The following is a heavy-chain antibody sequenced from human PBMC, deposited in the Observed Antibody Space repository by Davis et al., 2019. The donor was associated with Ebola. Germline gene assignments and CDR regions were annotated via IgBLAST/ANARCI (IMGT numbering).Heavy chain of an antibody. Sequence: GSLRLSCTVSGGSVSSGSYYWSWIRQPPGKGLEWFGYIYYSGSNNYNPSLKSRVTISVDTSKNQFSLKLSSVTAADTAVYYCARGYRGYDFSDYWGQGTLVTVSS. D-gene: IGHD5-12*01. CDR3: ARGYRGYDFSDY. V-gene: IGHV4-61*01. J-gene: IGHJ4*02. CDR1: GGSVSSGSYY. CDR2: IYYSGSN.